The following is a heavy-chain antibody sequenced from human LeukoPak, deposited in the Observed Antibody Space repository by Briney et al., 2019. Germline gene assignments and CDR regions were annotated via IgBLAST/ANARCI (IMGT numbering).Heavy chain of an antibody. Sequence: SETLSLTCAVYGGSVSGYYWSWIRQPPGKGLEWIGEINHSGSTNYNPSLKSRVTISVDTSKNQFSLNLRSVTAADTAVYYCASPTTVTTSAYRAFDIWGQGTMATVSA. D-gene: IGHD4-17*01. J-gene: IGHJ3*02. CDR1: GGSVSGYY. CDR3: ASPTTVTTSAYRAFDI. CDR2: INHSGST. V-gene: IGHV4-34*01.